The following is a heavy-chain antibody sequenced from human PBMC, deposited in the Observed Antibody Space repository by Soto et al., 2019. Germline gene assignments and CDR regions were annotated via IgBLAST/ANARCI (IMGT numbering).Heavy chain of an antibody. J-gene: IGHJ6*04. CDR1: GYTFTSYG. CDR3: ARDDTSYLDSRTHDMDV. D-gene: IGHD6-13*01. Sequence: QVQLVQSGAEVKKPGASVKVSCTTSGYTFTSYGISWVRQAPGQGLEWMGWISAYNGNTNYAQKLQGRVTMTADTPTSTAYMELRSLRSDDTAVYYCARDDTSYLDSRTHDMDVWGKGTTVTVSS. CDR2: ISAYNGNT. V-gene: IGHV1-18*01.